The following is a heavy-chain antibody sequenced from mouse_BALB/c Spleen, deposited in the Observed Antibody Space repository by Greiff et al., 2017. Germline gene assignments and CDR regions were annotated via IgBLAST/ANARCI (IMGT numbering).Heavy chain of an antibody. CDR3: ARNGNYVFDY. D-gene: IGHD2-1*01. CDR1: GFNIKDYY. CDR2: IDPENGNT. V-gene: IGHV14-1*02. Sequence: VHVKQSGAELVRPGALVKLSCKASGFNIKDYYMHWVKQRPEQGLEWIGWIDPENGNTIYDPKFQGKASITADTSSNTAYLQLSSLTSEDTAVYYCARNGNYVFDYWGQGTTLTVSS. J-gene: IGHJ2*01.